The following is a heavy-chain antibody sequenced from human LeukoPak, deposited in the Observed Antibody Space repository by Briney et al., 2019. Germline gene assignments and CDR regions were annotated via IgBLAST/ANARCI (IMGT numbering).Heavy chain of an antibody. CDR3: ARALIWFGESGYFDY. Sequence: ASVKVSCKASGYTLTSHYMHWVRQAPGQGLEWMGWINPNSGGTNYAQKFQGRVTMTRDTSISTAYMELSRLRSDDTAVYYCARALIWFGESGYFDYWGQGTLVTVSS. J-gene: IGHJ4*02. V-gene: IGHV1-2*02. CDR1: GYTLTSHY. D-gene: IGHD3-10*01. CDR2: INPNSGGT.